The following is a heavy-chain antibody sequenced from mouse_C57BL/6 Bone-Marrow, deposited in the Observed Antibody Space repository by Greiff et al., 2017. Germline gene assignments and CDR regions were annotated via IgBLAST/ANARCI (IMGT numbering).Heavy chain of an antibody. CDR2: IDPENGDT. Sequence: EVQLKESGAELVRPGASVKLSCTASGFNIKDDYMHWVKQRPEQGLEWIGWIDPENGDTEYASKFQGKATITADTSSNTAYLQLSSLTSEDTAVYYCTLITTVVAPYYFDYWGQGTTLTVSS. CDR1: GFNIKDDY. V-gene: IGHV14-4*01. J-gene: IGHJ2*01. D-gene: IGHD1-1*01. CDR3: TLITTVVAPYYFDY.